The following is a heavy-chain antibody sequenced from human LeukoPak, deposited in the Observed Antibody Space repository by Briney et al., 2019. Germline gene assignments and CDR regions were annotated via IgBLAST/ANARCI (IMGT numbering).Heavy chain of an antibody. J-gene: IGHJ6*02. CDR3: ARRNAVDV. CDR1: GFTFSNYW. CDR2: INRDGSER. Sequence: VQPGGSLRLSCAASGFTFSNYWMTWVRQAPGKGLEWVANINRDGSERYYVDSVKGRFTISRDDAKSSLYLQMNSLRAEDTAVYYCARRNAVDVWGQGTTVIVFS. D-gene: IGHD2-8*01. V-gene: IGHV3-7*03.